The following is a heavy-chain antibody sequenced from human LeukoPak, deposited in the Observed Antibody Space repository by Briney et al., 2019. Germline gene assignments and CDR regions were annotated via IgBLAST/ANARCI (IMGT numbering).Heavy chain of an antibody. CDR3: AATGITGTDPLDY. D-gene: IGHD1-7*01. CDR1: GFTFTSSA. Sequence: SVKVSCKASGFTFTSSAMQWVRQARGQRLEWIGWIVVGSGNTNYAQKFQERVTITRDMSTSTAYMELSSPRSEDTAVYYCAATGITGTDPLDYWGQGTLVTVSS. CDR2: IVVGSGNT. J-gene: IGHJ4*02. V-gene: IGHV1-58*02.